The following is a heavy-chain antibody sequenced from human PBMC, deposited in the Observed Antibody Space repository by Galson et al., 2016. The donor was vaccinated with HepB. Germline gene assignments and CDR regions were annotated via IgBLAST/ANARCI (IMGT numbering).Heavy chain of an antibody. D-gene: IGHD3-10*01. CDR1: GFTFSTHA. CDR3: AKSISMVRGLIPYFDS. J-gene: IGHJ4*02. V-gene: IGHV3-23*01. Sequence: SLRLSCAASGFTFSTHAVSWVRQAPGKGLEWVSGIGGSDDGTYYADIVKGRFIISRDLSKNTLALQMNSLRAEDTAVYYCAKSISMVRGLIPYFDSWGQGTLVTV. CDR2: IGGSDDGT.